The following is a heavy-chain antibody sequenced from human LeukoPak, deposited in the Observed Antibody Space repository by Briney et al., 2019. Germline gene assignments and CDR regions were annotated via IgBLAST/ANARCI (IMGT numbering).Heavy chain of an antibody. J-gene: IGHJ4*02. CDR2: IFGGGGST. CDR1: GLTFTGFA. D-gene: IGHD6-19*01. CDR3: AKTTTGYSSGRFPGWPVDY. V-gene: IGHV3-23*01. Sequence: PGGPLSSPCPPPGLTFTGFASSGFAQPPGKDLRGVSGIFGGGGSTHYADSVKGRFTVSRDNSKNTVYLQMNSLRAEDTAVYYCAKTTTGYSSGRFPGWPVDYWGQGTLVTVTS.